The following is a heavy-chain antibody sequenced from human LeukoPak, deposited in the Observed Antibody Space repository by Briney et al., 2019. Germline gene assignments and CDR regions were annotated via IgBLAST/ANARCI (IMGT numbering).Heavy chain of an antibody. CDR1: GFNFIRYT. CDR3: AKFRGHYGDYEYYFDY. CDR2: ISGTSTYI. V-gene: IGHV3-21*01. Sequence: PGGSLRLSCADSGFNFIRYTMTWVRQAPGKGPEWVSSISGTSTYIFYADSVKGRLTISRDNAGNSLYLQMNSLRAEDTAMYYCAKFRGHYGDYEYYFDYWGQGTLVTVSS. J-gene: IGHJ4*02. D-gene: IGHD4-17*01.